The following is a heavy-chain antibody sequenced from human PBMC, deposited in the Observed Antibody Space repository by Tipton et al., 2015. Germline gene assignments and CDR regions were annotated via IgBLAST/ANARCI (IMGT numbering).Heavy chain of an antibody. D-gene: IGHD3-10*01. CDR3: ARSKFGEFFLVAFDI. V-gene: IGHV4-28*01. CDR1: AYSISTDYY. Sequence: TLSLTCAVSAYSISTDYYWVWIRQPPGKGLEWIGYISYSGTTNYNPSLKSRVTISVDTSKSQFSLRLSSVTAADMAVYYCARSKFGEFFLVAFDIWGQGTMVTVSS. J-gene: IGHJ3*02. CDR2: ISYSGTT.